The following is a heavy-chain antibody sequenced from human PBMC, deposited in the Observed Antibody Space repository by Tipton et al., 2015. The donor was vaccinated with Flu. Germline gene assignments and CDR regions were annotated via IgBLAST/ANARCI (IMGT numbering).Heavy chain of an antibody. CDR2: TSDDGNNK. CDR1: GFTFSSYA. V-gene: IGHV3-30-3*01. Sequence: SLRLSCAATGFTFSSYALHWVRQAPGKGLEWVAVTSDDGNNKYYADSVKGRFTISSDNSKNTLNLQMNRLRVEDTAVYCCVRGHTAFDPWGQGTLVTVSS. J-gene: IGHJ5*02. CDR3: VRGHTAFDP.